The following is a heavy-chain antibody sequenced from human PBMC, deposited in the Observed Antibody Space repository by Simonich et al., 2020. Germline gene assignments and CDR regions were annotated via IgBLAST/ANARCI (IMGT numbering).Heavy chain of an antibody. V-gene: IGHV3-7*01. Sequence: EVQLVESGGGLVQPGGALRISWAASGFTFSSYGMSWVRRGQGKGLGWVANIKQDGSGKNYVDFVKSRFTISRDNAKNSLYLQMNSLRAEDTAVYYCARDGLGTAYYYYMDVWGKGTTVTVSS. J-gene: IGHJ6*03. CDR2: IKQDGSGK. CDR3: ARDGLGTAYYYYMDV. CDR1: GFTFSSYG. D-gene: IGHD7-27*01.